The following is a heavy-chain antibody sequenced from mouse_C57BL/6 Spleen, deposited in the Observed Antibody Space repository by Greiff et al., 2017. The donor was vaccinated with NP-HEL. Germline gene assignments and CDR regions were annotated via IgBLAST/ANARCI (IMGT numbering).Heavy chain of an antibody. CDR3: AKSPKTAQATGFAY. V-gene: IGHV1-69*01. D-gene: IGHD3-2*02. CDR2: IDPSDSYT. J-gene: IGHJ3*01. CDR1: GYTFTSYW. Sequence: QVQLQQPGAELVMPGASVKLSCKASGYTFTSYWMHWVKQRPGQGLEWIGEIDPSDSYTNYNQKFKGKSTLTVDKSSSTAYMQLSSLTSEDSAVYYCAKSPKTAQATGFAYWGQGTLVTVSA.